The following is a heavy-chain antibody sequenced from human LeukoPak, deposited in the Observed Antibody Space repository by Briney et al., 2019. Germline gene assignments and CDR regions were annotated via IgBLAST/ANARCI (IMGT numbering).Heavy chain of an antibody. CDR2: IYASDSDI. CDR1: GYRFTDSW. D-gene: IGHD2-2*01. J-gene: IGHJ4*02. Sequence: GESLKISCKASGYRFTDSWIGWVRQMPGKGLEWMAIIYASDSDIKYSPSFQGQVSISADKSISTTFLQWSGLKASDTAMYFCARFRQSPCTGTNCYHYFDYWGQGTLVTVSS. CDR3: ARFRQSPCTGTNCYHYFDY. V-gene: IGHV5-51*01.